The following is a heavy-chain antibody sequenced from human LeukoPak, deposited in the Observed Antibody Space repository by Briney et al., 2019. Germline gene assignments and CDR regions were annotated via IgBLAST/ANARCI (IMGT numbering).Heavy chain of an antibody. CDR2: IYPGDSDT. D-gene: IGHD6-19*01. CDR1: GYSFTSYW. V-gene: IGHV5-51*01. Sequence: GESLKIPCKGSGYSFTSYWIGWVRQMPGKGLEWMGIIYPGDSDTRYSPSFQGQVTISADKSISTAYLQWSSLKTSDTAMYYCARLTNLAVAGPFDYWGQGTLVTVSS. CDR3: ARLTNLAVAGPFDY. J-gene: IGHJ4*02.